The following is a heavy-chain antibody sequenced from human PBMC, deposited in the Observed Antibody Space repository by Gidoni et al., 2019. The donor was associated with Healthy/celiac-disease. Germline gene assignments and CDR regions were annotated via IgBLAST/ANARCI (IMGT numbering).Heavy chain of an antibody. CDR2: IWYDGSNK. CDR1: GFTFSSYG. CDR3: ARGEFIAVRILGAFDI. V-gene: IGHV3-33*01. J-gene: IGHJ3*02. D-gene: IGHD6-19*01. Sequence: QVQLVESGGGVVQPGRSLRLSCAASGFTFSSYGMHWVRQAPGKGLEWVAVIWYDGSNKYYADSVKGRFTISRDNSKNTLYLQMNSLRAEDTAVYYCARGEFIAVRILGAFDIWGQGTMVTVSS.